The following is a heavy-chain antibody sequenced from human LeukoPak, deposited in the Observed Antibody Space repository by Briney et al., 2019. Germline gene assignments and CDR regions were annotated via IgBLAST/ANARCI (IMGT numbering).Heavy chain of an antibody. V-gene: IGHV3-33*01. CDR3: ARDPIVATIPSTVTTCCPDY. CDR1: GFTFSSYG. CDR2: IWYDGSNK. J-gene: IGHJ4*02. D-gene: IGHD5-12*01. Sequence: PGRSLRLSCAASGFTFSSYGMHWVRQAPGKGLERVAVIWYDGSNKYYADSVKGRFTISRDNSKNTLYLQMNSLRAEDTAVYYCARDPIVATIPSTVTTCCPDYWGQGTLVTVSS.